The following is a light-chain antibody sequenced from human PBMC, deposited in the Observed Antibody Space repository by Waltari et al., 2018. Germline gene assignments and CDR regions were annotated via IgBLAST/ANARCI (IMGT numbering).Light chain of an antibody. CDR2: SAS. Sequence: AIQMTQSPSSLSASVGDRVTLTCRASEDISDDLGWYQQKPGKAPKLLISSASSLQSGVPSRFSGSGFGTEFTLTISSLQAEDFATYYCLQDSNYPLTFGQGSKVEVK. V-gene: IGKV1-6*01. J-gene: IGKJ1*01. CDR3: LQDSNYPLT. CDR1: EDISDD.